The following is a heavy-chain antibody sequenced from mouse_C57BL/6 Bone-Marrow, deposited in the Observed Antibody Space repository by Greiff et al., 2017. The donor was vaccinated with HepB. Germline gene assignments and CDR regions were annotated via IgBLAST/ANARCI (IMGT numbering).Heavy chain of an antibody. CDR1: GFTFSSYA. D-gene: IGHD1-1*01. Sequence: EVKLMESGGGLVKPGGSLKLSCAASGFTFSSYAMSWVRQTPEKRLEWVATISDGGSYTYYPDNVKGRFTISRDNAKNNLYLQMSHLKSEDTAMYYCAREIITTAYYAMDYWGQGTSVTVSS. V-gene: IGHV5-4*01. J-gene: IGHJ4*01. CDR3: AREIITTAYYAMDY. CDR2: ISDGGSYT.